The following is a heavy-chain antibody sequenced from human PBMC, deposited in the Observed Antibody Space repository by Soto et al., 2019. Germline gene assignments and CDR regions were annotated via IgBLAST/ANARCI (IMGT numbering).Heavy chain of an antibody. D-gene: IGHD3-10*01. CDR3: ARDTSRFGEFPSSYYYYGMDV. V-gene: IGHV1-69*13. CDR1: GDTFSRYS. Sequence: SVKVSCKASGDTFSRYSITWVRQAPGHGLEWIGRIIPIFGIASYAQKFQGRVTITADESTSTAYMELSSLRSDDTAVYYFARDTSRFGEFPSSYYYYGMDVWG. J-gene: IGHJ6*02. CDR2: IIPIFGIA.